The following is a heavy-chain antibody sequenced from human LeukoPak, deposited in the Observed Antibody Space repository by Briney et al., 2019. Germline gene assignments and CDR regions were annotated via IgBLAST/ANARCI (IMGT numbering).Heavy chain of an antibody. V-gene: IGHV1-2*06. Sequence: GASVKVFCKASGYTFTGYYMHWVRQAPGQGLEWVGRINPHSGGTNYAQKFQGRVTMTRDTAISTAYMELGGLRSDDSAVYYCARMYNGSSGFHDYWGQGTLVTVSS. D-gene: IGHD6-6*01. CDR2: INPHSGGT. J-gene: IGHJ4*02. CDR3: ARMYNGSSGFHDY. CDR1: GYTFTGYY.